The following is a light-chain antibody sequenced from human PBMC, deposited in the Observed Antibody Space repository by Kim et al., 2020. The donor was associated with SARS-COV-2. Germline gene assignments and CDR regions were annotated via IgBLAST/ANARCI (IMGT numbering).Light chain of an antibody. CDR3: QQRSNWPPYT. J-gene: IGKJ2*01. CDR1: QSVSSY. V-gene: IGKV3-11*01. Sequence: EIVLTQSPATLSLSPGERATLSCRASQSVSSYLAWYQQKPGQAPRLLIYDASNRATGIPARFGGSGSGTDFTLTISSLEPEDFAVYYCQQRSNWPPYTFGQGTELEI. CDR2: DAS.